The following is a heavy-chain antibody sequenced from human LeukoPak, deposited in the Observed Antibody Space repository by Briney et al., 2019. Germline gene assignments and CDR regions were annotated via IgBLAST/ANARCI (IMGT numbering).Heavy chain of an antibody. Sequence: PSETLSLTCTVSGGSISSYYWSWIRQPQAQGLGLNGYINYSESTNYNPSLTSRVTISVDTSKNQYSLKLSSVTAADTAVYFCSRHQGHDFYDSSGYYPFDYWGQGTLVTVSS. CDR1: GGSISSYY. D-gene: IGHD3-22*01. CDR2: INYSEST. J-gene: IGHJ4*02. CDR3: SRHQGHDFYDSSGYYPFDY. V-gene: IGHV4-59*08.